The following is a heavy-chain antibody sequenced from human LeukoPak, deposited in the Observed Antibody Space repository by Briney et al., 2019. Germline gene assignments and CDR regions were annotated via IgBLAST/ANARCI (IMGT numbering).Heavy chain of an antibody. J-gene: IGHJ4*02. CDR2: IIPIFGTA. Sequence: GASVKVSCKASGGTFISYAISWVRQAPGQGLEWMGGIIPIFGTANYAQKFQGRVTITADESTSTAYMELSGLRSEDTAVYYCARDLGAMEPDYWGQGTLVTVSS. CDR1: GGTFISYA. V-gene: IGHV1-69*13. CDR3: ARDLGAMEPDY. D-gene: IGHD1-26*01.